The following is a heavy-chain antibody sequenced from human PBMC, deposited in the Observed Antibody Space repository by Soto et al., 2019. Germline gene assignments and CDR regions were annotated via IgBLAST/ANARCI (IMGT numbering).Heavy chain of an antibody. V-gene: IGHV4-34*01. J-gene: IGHJ6*02. CDR2: INHSGST. D-gene: IGHD3-10*01. Sequence: PSETLSLTCAVYGGSFSGYYWSWIRQPPGKGLEWIGEINHSGSTNYNPSLKSRVTISVDTSKNQFSLKLSSVTAADTAVYYCAREGGYRGLWFGELKIGYYYYGMDVWGQGTTVTVSS. CDR1: GGSFSGYY. CDR3: AREGGYRGLWFGELKIGYYYYGMDV.